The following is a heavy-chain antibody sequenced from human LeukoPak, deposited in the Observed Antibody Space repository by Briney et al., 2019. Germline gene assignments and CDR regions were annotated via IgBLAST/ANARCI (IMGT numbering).Heavy chain of an antibody. Sequence: SVKVSCKASGGIFSSYAISWVRQAPGQGLEWMGGIIPIFGTANYAQKFQGKVTITADESTSTAYMELSSLRSEDTAIYYCARGWDYDSGGRPTAYVYWGQGTLVSVSS. V-gene: IGHV1-69*13. J-gene: IGHJ4*02. CDR3: ARGWDYDSGGRPTAYVY. CDR1: GGIFSSYA. D-gene: IGHD3-22*01. CDR2: IIPIFGTA.